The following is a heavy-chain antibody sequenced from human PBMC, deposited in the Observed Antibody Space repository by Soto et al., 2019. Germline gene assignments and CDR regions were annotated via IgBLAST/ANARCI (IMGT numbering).Heavy chain of an antibody. J-gene: IGHJ4*02. CDR2: ISGSGDST. CDR1: GFTFSSYA. Sequence: GGSLRLSCAASGFTFSSYAMRWVRQAPVKGLEWVSAISGSGDSTYYADSVKGRFTISRDNSKNTLYLQMNSLRAEDTAVDYCARRGSGSYYDYWAQGTLVTFSS. D-gene: IGHD1-26*01. V-gene: IGHV3-23*01. CDR3: ARRGSGSYYDY.